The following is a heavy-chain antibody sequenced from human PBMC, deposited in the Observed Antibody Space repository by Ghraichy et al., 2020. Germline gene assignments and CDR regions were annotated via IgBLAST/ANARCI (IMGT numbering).Heavy chain of an antibody. Sequence: GSLRLSCAASGFTFSDYYMSWIRQAPGKGLEWVSYISSSSSYTNYADSVKGRFTISRDNAKNSLYLQMNSLRAEDTAVYYCASSTRSSWYFDYWGQGTLVTVSS. CDR1: GFTFSDYY. J-gene: IGHJ4*02. CDR2: ISSSSSYT. V-gene: IGHV3-11*03. CDR3: ASSTRSSWYFDY. D-gene: IGHD6-13*01.